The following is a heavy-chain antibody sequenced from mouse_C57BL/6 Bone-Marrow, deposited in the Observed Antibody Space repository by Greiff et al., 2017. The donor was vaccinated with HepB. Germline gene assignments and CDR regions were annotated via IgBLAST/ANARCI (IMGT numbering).Heavy chain of an antibody. CDR3: ARDVYGLGGYWYFDV. J-gene: IGHJ1*03. CDR2: INYDGSST. Sequence: EVMLVESEGGLVQPGSSMKLSCTASGFTFSDYYMAWVRQVPEKGLEWVANINYDGSSTYYLDSLKSRFIISRDNAKNILYLQMSSLKSEDTATYYCARDVYGLGGYWYFDVWGTGTTVTVSS. D-gene: IGHD2-10*02. CDR1: GFTFSDYY. V-gene: IGHV5-16*01.